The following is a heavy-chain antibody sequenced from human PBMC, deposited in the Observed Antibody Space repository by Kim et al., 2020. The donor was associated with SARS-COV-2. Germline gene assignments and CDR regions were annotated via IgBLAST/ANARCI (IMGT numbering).Heavy chain of an antibody. CDR2: IDWKSGSR. CDR1: GFKFEHYS. D-gene: IGHD6-13*01. V-gene: IGHV3-9*01. CDR3: AKGIYAAADSYYHGMDV. Sequence: GGSLRLSCVASGFKFEHYSMHWVRQVPGKGLEWVSSIDWKSGSRAYADSVKGRFTISRDNAKDSLYLQMDSLRPEDTALFYCAKGIYAAADSYYHGMDV. J-gene: IGHJ6*01.